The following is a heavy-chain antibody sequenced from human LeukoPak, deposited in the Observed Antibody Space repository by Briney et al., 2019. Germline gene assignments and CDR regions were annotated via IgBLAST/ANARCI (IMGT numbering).Heavy chain of an antibody. J-gene: IGHJ4*02. CDR3: ARHVGPLDY. D-gene: IGHD1-26*01. V-gene: IGHV3-48*04. CDR1: GFTFSSYS. Sequence: GGSLRLSCAASGFTFSSYSMNWIRQAPGKGLEWVSYISSSGSIIYYADSVKGRFTISRDNAKNSLSLQMNSLRAEDTAVYYCARHVGPLDYWGQGTLVTVSS. CDR2: ISSSGSII.